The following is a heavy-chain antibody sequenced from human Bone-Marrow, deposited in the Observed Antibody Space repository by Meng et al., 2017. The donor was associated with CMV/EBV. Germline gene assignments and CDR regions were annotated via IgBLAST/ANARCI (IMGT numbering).Heavy chain of an antibody. V-gene: IGHV1-46*01. CDR1: GYTFTKYC. CDR3: ARGDYGGNSGFDP. Sequence: KASGYTFTKYCIHWVRQAAGQGPEWVRIINPSGGATTYAQRFQGRVTMTRDTSTSTLYMDLTNLRSDDTAVYYCARGDYGGNSGFDPWGQGTLVTVSS. CDR2: INPSGGAT. D-gene: IGHD4-23*01. J-gene: IGHJ5*02.